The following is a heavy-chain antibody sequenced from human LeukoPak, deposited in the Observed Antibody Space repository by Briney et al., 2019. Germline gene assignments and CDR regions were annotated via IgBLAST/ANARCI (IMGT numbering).Heavy chain of an antibody. CDR2: INQDGSDK. J-gene: IGHJ4*02. V-gene: IGHV3-7*01. Sequence: GGSLRLSCVASGFTFSRTWMSWVRQAPGKGLEWVANINQDGSDKTNVDSVTGRFTISRDNAKNSLYLQMNSLRVDDTAVYYCARSWSSGYYYDYWGLGTLVTVSS. CDR3: ARSWSSGYYYDY. CDR1: GFTFSRTW. D-gene: IGHD3-22*01.